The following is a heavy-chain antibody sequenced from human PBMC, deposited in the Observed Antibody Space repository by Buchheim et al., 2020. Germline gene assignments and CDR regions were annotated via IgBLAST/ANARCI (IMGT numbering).Heavy chain of an antibody. CDR2: IVGSGGGT. CDR1: GFTFSSYA. J-gene: IGHJ4*02. CDR3: AKKYSVGPLNYFDY. D-gene: IGHD1-26*01. V-gene: IGHV3-23*04. Sequence: EVQLVESGGGLVQPGGSLRLSCAASGFTFSSYAMTWVRQAPGKGLEWVSAIVGSGGGTYYADSVKGRFTISRDTSKNALYLQMNSLRAEDTAIYYCAKKYSVGPLNYFDYWGQGTL.